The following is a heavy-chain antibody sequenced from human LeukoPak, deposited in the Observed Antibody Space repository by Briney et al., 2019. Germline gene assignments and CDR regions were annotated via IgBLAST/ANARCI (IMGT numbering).Heavy chain of an antibody. CDR1: GFTFSSFT. V-gene: IGHV3-23*01. CDR2: ISGSGDAT. J-gene: IGHJ4*02. Sequence: GGSLRLSCAASGFTFSSFTMTWVRQAPGKGLEWVSGISGSGDATYYADSVKGRFTISRDNSKNTLYLQISSLRAEDTAVYYCAKDRGYWGQGTLVTVTS. CDR3: AKDRGY.